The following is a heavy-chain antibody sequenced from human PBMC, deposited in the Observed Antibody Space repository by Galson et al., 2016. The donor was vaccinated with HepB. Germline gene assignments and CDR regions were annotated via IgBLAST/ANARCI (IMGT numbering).Heavy chain of an antibody. CDR2: ISISSSTI. CDR3: ATVWLRELYSLSMDV. J-gene: IGHJ6*02. V-gene: IGHV3-48*02. Sequence: SLRLSCAASGFNFRSYSTNWVRQAPGKGLEWLSYISISSSTIYYADSVKGRFTISRENAKNSLYLQMNSLRDEDTAVYYCATVWLRELYSLSMDVWGQGTTVTVSS. CDR1: GFNFRSYS. D-gene: IGHD3-10*01.